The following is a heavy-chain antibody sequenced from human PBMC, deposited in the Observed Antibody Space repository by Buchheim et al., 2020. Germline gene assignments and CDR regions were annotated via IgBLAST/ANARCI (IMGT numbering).Heavy chain of an antibody. CDR2: IYHSGRT. V-gene: IGHV4-4*02. CDR3: ASQLVLDYGSGTRNWFDP. J-gene: IGHJ5*02. D-gene: IGHD3-10*01. CDR1: GGSISSSNW. Sequence: QVQLQESGPGLVKPSGTLSLICVVSGGSISSSNWWSWVRQPPGKGLEWIGEIYHSGRTKYNPSLKSRVTISVEQSKNQFLPKLSSVTAADTAVYYCASQLVLDYGSGTRNWFDPWGQGTL.